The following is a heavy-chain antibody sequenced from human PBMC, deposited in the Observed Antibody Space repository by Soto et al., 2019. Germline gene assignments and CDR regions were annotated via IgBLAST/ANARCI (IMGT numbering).Heavy chain of an antibody. CDR3: AKYQWNPGAFDP. Sequence: QVQLQQWGAGLLKPSETLSLTCAVYGGSLSDYYWNWLRQPPGKGLEWIGEINHQGTASYNPSLKSRVDISVDTALTQFSLKLRSVTAADTAIYYCAKYQWNPGAFDPWGPGTQVTVSS. D-gene: IGHD6-19*01. CDR1: GGSLSDYY. CDR2: INHQGTA. V-gene: IGHV4-34*01. J-gene: IGHJ5*02.